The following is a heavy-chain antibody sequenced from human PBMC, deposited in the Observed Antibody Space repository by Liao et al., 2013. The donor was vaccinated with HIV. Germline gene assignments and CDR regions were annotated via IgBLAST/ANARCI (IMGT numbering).Heavy chain of an antibody. CDR3: ARAPRRINYYYYYMDV. CDR1: GGSFSGYY. CDR2: INHSGST. J-gene: IGHJ6*03. D-gene: IGHD1-14*01. V-gene: IGHV4-34*01. Sequence: QVQLQQWGAGLLKPSETLSLTCAVYGGSFSGYYWSWIRQPPGKGLEWIGEINHSGSTNYNPSLKSRVTISVDTSKNQFSLKLSSVTAADTAVYYCARAPRRINYYYYYMDVWGKGTTVTVSS.